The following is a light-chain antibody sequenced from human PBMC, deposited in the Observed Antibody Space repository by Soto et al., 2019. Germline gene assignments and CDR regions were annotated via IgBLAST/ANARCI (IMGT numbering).Light chain of an antibody. J-gene: IGKJ1*01. Sequence: DTKLTLSYSNLSAXVGDXGPIXXRASQSISSWLAWYQQKPGKAPKLLTYKASTLESGVPSRFSGSGSGTEFTLTISSLQPDDFAPYYSQQYNTYSWTFGQGAKVDIK. CDR1: QSISSW. V-gene: IGKV1-5*03. CDR2: KAS. CDR3: QQYNTYSWT.